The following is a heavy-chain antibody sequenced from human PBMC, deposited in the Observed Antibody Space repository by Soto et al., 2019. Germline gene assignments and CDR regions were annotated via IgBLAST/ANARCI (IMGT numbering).Heavy chain of an antibody. J-gene: IGHJ5*02. CDR3: ARPRPGLLWFGELWSNWFDP. D-gene: IGHD3-10*01. Sequence: PSETLSLTCTVSGGSISSSSYYWGWIRQPPGKGLEWIGSIYYSGSTYYNPSPKSRVTISVDTSKNQFSLKLSSVTAADTAVYYCARPRPGLLWFGELWSNWFDPWGQGTLVTVSS. CDR1: GGSISSSSYY. CDR2: IYYSGST. V-gene: IGHV4-39*01.